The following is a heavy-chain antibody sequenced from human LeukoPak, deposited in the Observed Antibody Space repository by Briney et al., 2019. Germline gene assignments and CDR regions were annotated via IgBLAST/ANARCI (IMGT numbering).Heavy chain of an antibody. CDR2: IYYSGST. V-gene: IGHV4-61*01. D-gene: IGHD4-17*01. J-gene: IGHJ2*01. CDR1: GGSVSSVSYY. Sequence: SETLSLTCTVSGGSVSSVSYYWSWIRQPPGKGLELIGYIYYSGSTNYNPSLKSRVTISVDTSKNQFSLKLSSVTAADTAVYYCARLENGDYPYCYFDVWGRGTLVTVSS. CDR3: ARLENGDYPYCYFDV.